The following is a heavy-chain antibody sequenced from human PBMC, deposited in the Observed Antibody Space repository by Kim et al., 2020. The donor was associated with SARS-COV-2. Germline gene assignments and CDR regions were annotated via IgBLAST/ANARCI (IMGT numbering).Heavy chain of an antibody. J-gene: IGHJ5*02. D-gene: IGHD3-22*01. CDR3: ARVYDSSGYNWFDP. Sequence: AQKFQGRVTITADESTSTAYMELSSLRSEDTALYYCARVYDSSGYNWFDPWGQGTLVTVSS. V-gene: IGHV1-69*01.